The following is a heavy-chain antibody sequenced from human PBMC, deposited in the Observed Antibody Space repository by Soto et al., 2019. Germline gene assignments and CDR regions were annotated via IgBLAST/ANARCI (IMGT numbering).Heavy chain of an antibody. CDR3: ARDKDRQQLGGNYYYILDV. V-gene: IGHV1-69*14. D-gene: IGHD3-3*02. CDR1: GGTFSTSA. CDR2: IMPVFATP. J-gene: IGHJ6*02. Sequence: QVQLVQSGAEVKKPGSSVKVSCKASGGTFSTSAISWVRQAPGQGLEWVGGIMPVFATPDYAQKFQGRVTXTXDKXTTKAYLELTSLRTDDTAVYYCARDKDRQQLGGNYYYILDVWGQGTAITVSS.